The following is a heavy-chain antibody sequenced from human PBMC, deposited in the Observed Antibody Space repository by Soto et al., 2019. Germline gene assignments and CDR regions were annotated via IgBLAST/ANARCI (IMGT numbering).Heavy chain of an antibody. CDR1: GGSISSSSYY. J-gene: IGHJ4*02. Sequence: SETLSLTCTVSGGSISSSSYYWGWIRQPPGKGLEWIGSIYYSGSTYYNPSLKSRVTISVDTSKNQFSLKLSSVTAADTAVYYCARLKAGPDYWGQGTLVTVSS. V-gene: IGHV4-39*01. CDR2: IYYSGST. CDR3: ARLKAGPDY.